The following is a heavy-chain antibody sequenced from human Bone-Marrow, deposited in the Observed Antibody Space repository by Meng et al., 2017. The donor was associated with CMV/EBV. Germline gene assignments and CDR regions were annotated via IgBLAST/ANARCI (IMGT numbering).Heavy chain of an antibody. CDR1: GYTFTSYG. J-gene: IGHJ3*02. Sequence: ASVKVSCKASGYTFTSYGISWVRQAPGQGLEWMGWISAYNGNTNYAQKLQGRDTMTTDTSTSTAYMELRSLRSDDTAVYYCARDPLLSSTGTANGVISAFDIWGQETMVTVSS. D-gene: IGHD1-1*01. V-gene: IGHV1-18*01. CDR3: ARDPLLSSTGTANGVISAFDI. CDR2: ISAYNGNT.